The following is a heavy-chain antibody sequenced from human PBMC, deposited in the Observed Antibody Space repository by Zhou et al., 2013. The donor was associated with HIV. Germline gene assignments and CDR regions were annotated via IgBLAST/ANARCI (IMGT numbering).Heavy chain of an antibody. CDR3: AMKLAEGLFDY. V-gene: IGHV1-8*03. Sequence: QVQLVQSGPEVKKPGASVKVSCKASGYTFTRYDINWVRQAAGQGLEWMGWMNPYSGNTGYAQKFQGRVTLARDTSINTAYMELSSLTSEDTAIYYCAMKLAEGLFDYWGQGTLLTVSS. CDR2: MNPYSGNT. D-gene: IGHD1-1*01. CDR1: GYTFTRYD. J-gene: IGHJ4*02.